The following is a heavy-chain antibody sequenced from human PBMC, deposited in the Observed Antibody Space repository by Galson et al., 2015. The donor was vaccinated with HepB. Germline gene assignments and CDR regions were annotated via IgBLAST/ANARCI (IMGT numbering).Heavy chain of an antibody. V-gene: IGHV3-49*04. D-gene: IGHD1-26*01. CDR1: GFTFGDYA. CDR2: IRSKAYGGTT. J-gene: IGHJ4*02. Sequence: SLRLSCAASGFTFGDYAMSWVRQAPGKGLEWVGFIRSKAYGGTTEYAASAKGRFTISRDDSKSIAYLQMNSLKTEDTAVYYCTRGFEPLWWELPTRGTRFDYWGQGTLVTVSS. CDR3: TRGFEPLWWELPTRGTRFDY.